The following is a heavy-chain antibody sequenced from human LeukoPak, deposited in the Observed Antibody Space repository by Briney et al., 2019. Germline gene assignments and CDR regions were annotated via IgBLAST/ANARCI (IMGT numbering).Heavy chain of an antibody. Sequence: QPGGSLRLSCAASGFTFRSHAMSWVRQAPGKGLEWVSAISGSGGSTYYADSVKGRFTISRDNSKNTLYLQMNSLRAEDTAVYYCAKVALSDYGDYVWYFDYWGQRTLVTVSS. D-gene: IGHD4-17*01. V-gene: IGHV3-23*01. J-gene: IGHJ4*02. CDR3: AKVALSDYGDYVWYFDY. CDR2: ISGSGGST. CDR1: GFTFRSHA.